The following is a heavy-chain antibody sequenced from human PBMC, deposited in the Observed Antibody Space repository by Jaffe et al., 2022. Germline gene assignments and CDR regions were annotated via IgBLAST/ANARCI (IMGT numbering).Heavy chain of an antibody. CDR2: ISWDGGST. J-gene: IGHJ6*03. CDR3: AKDSMVRGVPYYYYYMDV. D-gene: IGHD3-10*01. V-gene: IGHV3-43D*04. CDR1: GFTFDDYA. Sequence: EVQLVESGGVVVQPGGSLRLSCAASGFTFDDYAMHWVRQAPGKGLEWVSLISWDGGSTYYADSVKGRFTISRDNSKNSLYLQMNSLRAEDTALYYCAKDSMVRGVPYYYYYMDVWGKGTTVTVSS.